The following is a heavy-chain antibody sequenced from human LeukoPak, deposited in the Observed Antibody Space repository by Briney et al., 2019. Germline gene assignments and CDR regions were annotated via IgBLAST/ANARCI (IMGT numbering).Heavy chain of an antibody. V-gene: IGHV4-34*01. D-gene: IGHD5-18*01. Sequence: ASETLSLTCAVYGGSFSGYYWSWLRQPPGKGLEWIGEINHSGSTNYNPSLKSRVTISVDTSKNQFSLKLSSVTAADTAVYYCASIRGYSYGYRNYYYYYYMDVWGKGTTVTVSS. CDR3: ASIRGYSYGYRNYYYYYYMDV. J-gene: IGHJ6*03. CDR2: INHSGST. CDR1: GGSFSGYY.